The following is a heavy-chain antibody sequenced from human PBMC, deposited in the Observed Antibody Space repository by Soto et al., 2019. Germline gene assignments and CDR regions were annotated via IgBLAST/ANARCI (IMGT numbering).Heavy chain of an antibody. D-gene: IGHD7-27*01. V-gene: IGHV1-3*01. CDR3: ARATGDRSWFDT. Sequence: ASVKVSCKASGYTFTSYAMHWVRQAPGQRLEWMGWINAGNGNTKYSQKFQGRVTITRDTSASTAYMELSSLRSEDTAVYYCARATGDRSWFDTWGQGTLVTVSS. J-gene: IGHJ5*02. CDR2: INAGNGNT. CDR1: GYTFTSYA.